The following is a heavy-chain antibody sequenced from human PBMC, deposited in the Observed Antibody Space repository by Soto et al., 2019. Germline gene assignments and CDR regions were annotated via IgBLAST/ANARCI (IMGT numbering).Heavy chain of an antibody. CDR1: GFTFSSYS. D-gene: IGHD3-3*01. CDR3: ARHSASKRIFGVVNVPRGYFDY. CDR2: ISSSSSTI. Sequence: EVQLVESGGGLVQPGGSLRLSCAASGFTFSSYSINWVRQAPGKGLEWVSYISSSSSTIYYADSVKGRFTISRDNAKNSLYLQMNSLRAEDTAVYYCARHSASKRIFGVVNVPRGYFDYWGQGTLVTVSS. J-gene: IGHJ4*02. V-gene: IGHV3-48*01.